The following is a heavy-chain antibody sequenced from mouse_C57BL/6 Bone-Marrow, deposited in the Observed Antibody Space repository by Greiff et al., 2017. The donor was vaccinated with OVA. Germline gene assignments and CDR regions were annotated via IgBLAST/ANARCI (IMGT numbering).Heavy chain of an antibody. J-gene: IGHJ4*01. Sequence: VQLQESGPELVKPGASVKISCKASGYTFTDYYINWVKQRPGQGLEWIGWIFPGSGSTYYNEKFKGKATLTVDKSSSTAYMLLSSLTSEDSAVYFCAINYDYDLYYAMDYWGQGTSVTVSS. CDR2: IFPGSGST. V-gene: IGHV1-75*01. CDR3: AINYDYDLYYAMDY. CDR1: GYTFTDYY. D-gene: IGHD2-4*01.